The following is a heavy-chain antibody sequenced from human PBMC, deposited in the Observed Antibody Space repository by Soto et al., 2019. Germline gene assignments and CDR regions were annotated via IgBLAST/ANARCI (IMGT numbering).Heavy chain of an antibody. CDR2: MNPNSGDT. V-gene: IGHV1-2*02. Sequence: QVQLVQSGAEVKKPGASVTVSCKASGYRFSDYYLHWVRQAPGQGPEWMGWMNPNSGDTKYAQKFKGRVTMTRDTSVRTAFMELNWLKSDDTAVYYCARESRVATATLDYYYFYMAFWGIGTTVTVSS. D-gene: IGHD5-12*01. J-gene: IGHJ6*03. CDR3: ARESRVATATLDYYYFYMAF. CDR1: GYRFSDYY.